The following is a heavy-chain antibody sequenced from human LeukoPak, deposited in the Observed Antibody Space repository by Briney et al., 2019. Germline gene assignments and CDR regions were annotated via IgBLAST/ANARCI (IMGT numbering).Heavy chain of an antibody. V-gene: IGHV1-69*01. Sequence: SVKVSCKASGGTFSSYAISWVRQAPGQGLEWMGGIIPIFGTANYAQKFQGRVTITADESTSTAYMELSSLRSEDTAVYYCAREGCGYDATNFDYWGQGTLVTVSS. CDR3: AREGCGYDATNFDY. CDR2: IIPIFGTA. J-gene: IGHJ4*02. D-gene: IGHD5-12*01. CDR1: GGTFSSYA.